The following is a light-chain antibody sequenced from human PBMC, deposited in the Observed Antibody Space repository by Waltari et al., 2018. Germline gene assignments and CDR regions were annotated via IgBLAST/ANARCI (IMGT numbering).Light chain of an antibody. V-gene: IGLV1-44*01. J-gene: IGLJ3*02. CDR2: SDD. CDR1: TSNIGSNT. Sequence: QSVVTQPPSASGTPGQRVTISCSGVTSNIGSNTVNWYQQLPGTAPKLLIYSDDQRPSGVPDRFSGSKSGTSAALAISGLQSEDEADYYCATWDDSLNAVVFGGGTKLTVL. CDR3: ATWDDSLNAVV.